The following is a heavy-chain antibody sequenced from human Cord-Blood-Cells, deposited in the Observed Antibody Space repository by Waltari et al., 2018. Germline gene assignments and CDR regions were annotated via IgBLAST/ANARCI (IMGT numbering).Heavy chain of an antibody. V-gene: IGHV4-34*01. CDR2: INHSGST. D-gene: IGHD2-2*02. Sequence: QVQLQQWGAGLLQPSETLSLTCAVYGGSFRGYYWRWISQPPGKGLEWIGEINHSGSTNYNPSLKSRVTISVDTSKNQFSLKLSSVTAADTAVYYCARGSVVVPAAIRFHYYYGMDVWGQGTTVTVSS. J-gene: IGHJ6*02. CDR1: GGSFRGYY. CDR3: ARGSVVVPAAIRFHYYYGMDV.